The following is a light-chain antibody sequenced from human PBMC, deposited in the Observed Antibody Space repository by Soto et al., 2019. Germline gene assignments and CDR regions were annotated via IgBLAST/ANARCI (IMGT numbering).Light chain of an antibody. CDR3: QQYNNWPRT. Sequence: EIVMTQAPATLSVSPGERATLSCRASQSVSSNLAWYQQKPGQAPRLLIYGVSTRATGIPARFSGSGSEAEFTLTISSLQSEDFAVYYCQQYNNWPRTFGQGTKVEIK. V-gene: IGKV3-15*01. J-gene: IGKJ1*01. CDR2: GVS. CDR1: QSVSSN.